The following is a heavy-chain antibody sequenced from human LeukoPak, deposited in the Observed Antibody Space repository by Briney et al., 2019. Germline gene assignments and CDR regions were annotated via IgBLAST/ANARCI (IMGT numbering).Heavy chain of an antibody. CDR1: GGSISSSSYY. CDR3: ARMTDAFDI. V-gene: IGHV4-39*07. CDR2: IYYSGST. J-gene: IGHJ3*02. Sequence: SETLSLTCTVSGGSISSSSYYWGWIRQPPGKGLEWIGSIYYSGSTYYNPSLKSRVTISVDTSKNQFSLKLSSVTAEDTAVYYCARMTDAFDIWGQGTMVTVSS.